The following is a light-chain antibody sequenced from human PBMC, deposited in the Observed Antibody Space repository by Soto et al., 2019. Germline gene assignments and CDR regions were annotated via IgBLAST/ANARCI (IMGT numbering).Light chain of an antibody. CDR2: AAS. V-gene: IGKV1-39*01. CDR3: QQSYSTPYT. Sequence: DIQMTQSPSSLSASVRDRVTITCRASQSISAYLNWYQQKPGKAPKVLIYAASSLQSGVPSRFSGSGSGTDFTLTISSLLPEDFATYYCQQSYSTPYTFGQGTKLEIK. CDR1: QSISAY. J-gene: IGKJ2*01.